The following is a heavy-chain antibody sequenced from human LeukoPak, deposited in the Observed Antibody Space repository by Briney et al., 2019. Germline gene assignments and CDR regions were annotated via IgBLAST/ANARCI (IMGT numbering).Heavy chain of an antibody. J-gene: IGHJ4*02. CDR1: GFTFRSYE. CDR3: ARERSQNLFDY. Sequence: GGPLRLFCEASGFTFRSYESSWVRQAPGKGMPWVSYISSGGGTIHYAEYVKGRFTISRENAKNSLFLQMNSLRAGDTAVYYCARERSQNLFDYWGQGTLVTVSS. V-gene: IGHV3-48*03. D-gene: IGHD2/OR15-2a*01. CDR2: ISSGGGTI.